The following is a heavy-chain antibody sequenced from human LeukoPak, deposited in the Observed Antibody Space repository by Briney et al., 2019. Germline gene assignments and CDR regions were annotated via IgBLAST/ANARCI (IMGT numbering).Heavy chain of an antibody. CDR1: GFIFSGYG. CDR2: IGGSGGDT. CDR3: AKGVGAGNSVYFDY. V-gene: IGHV3-23*01. J-gene: IGHJ4*02. D-gene: IGHD4-23*01. Sequence: GRSLRLSCAASGFIFSGYGMHWVRQAPGKGLEWVAVIGGSGGDTFYADSVKGRFTISRDNSKNTLYLQMNNLRAEDTAVYYCAKGVGAGNSVYFDYWGQGTLVTVSS.